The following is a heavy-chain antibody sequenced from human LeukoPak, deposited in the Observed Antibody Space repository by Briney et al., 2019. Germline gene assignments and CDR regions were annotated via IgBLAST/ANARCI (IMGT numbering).Heavy chain of an antibody. D-gene: IGHD2-15*01. J-gene: IGHJ4*02. CDR2: IKQDGREK. V-gene: IGHV3-7*05. CDR3: AKEGW. CDR1: GFTFCRIW. Sequence: GGSLRLSCAASGFTFCRIWMGWVRQAPGKGREWVACIKQDGREKNYVDSVKGRFTISRDNAKNSLYLQMNSLRAEDTAVYYCAKEGWWGQGTLVIVSS.